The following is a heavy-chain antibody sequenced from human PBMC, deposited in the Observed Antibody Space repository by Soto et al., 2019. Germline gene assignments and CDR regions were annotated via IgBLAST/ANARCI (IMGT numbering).Heavy chain of an antibody. V-gene: IGHV3-21*01. D-gene: IGHD6-25*01. Sequence: EVQLVESGGGLVKPGGSLRLSCAASGFTFSSYSMIWVRQAPGKGLEWVSSISGSSNYIYYADSVKGRFTISRDNAKNSLYLQMNSLRAEDTAVYYCARDRGYNDYWGHGTLVTVSS. CDR1: GFTFSSYS. CDR3: ARDRGYNDY. CDR2: ISGSSNYI. J-gene: IGHJ4*01.